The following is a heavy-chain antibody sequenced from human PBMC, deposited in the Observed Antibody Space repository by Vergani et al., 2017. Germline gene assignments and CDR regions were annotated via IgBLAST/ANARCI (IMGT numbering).Heavy chain of an antibody. CDR1: GFTFSSYA. D-gene: IGHD4-17*01. Sequence: QVQLVESGGGVVQPGRSLRLSCAASGFTFSSYAMHWVRQAPGKGLEWVAVISYDGSNKYYADSVKGRFTISRDNSKNTLYLQMNSLRAEDTAVYYCARAPAITVTTRYIDVWGKGP. CDR2: ISYDGSNK. V-gene: IGHV3-30-3*01. J-gene: IGHJ6*03. CDR3: ARAPAITVTTRYIDV.